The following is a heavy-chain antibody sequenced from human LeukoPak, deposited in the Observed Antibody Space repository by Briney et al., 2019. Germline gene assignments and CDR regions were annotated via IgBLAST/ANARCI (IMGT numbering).Heavy chain of an antibody. CDR1: GGSISSYY. Sequence: PSETLSLTCTVSGGSISSYYWSWIRQPPGKGLEWIGYIYYSGSTNCNPSLKSRVTISVDTSKNQFSLKLSSVTAADTAVYYCARGWGVTGTTFDYWGQGTLVTVSS. CDR2: IYYSGST. J-gene: IGHJ4*02. D-gene: IGHD1-20*01. CDR3: ARGWGVTGTTFDY. V-gene: IGHV4-59*01.